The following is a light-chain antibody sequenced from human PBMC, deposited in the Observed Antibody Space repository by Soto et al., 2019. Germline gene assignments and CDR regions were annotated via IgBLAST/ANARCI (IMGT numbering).Light chain of an antibody. Sequence: EIVLTQSPGTLSLSPGERATLSCRASQSISSSYLAWHQQKSGQAPRLLIYGASTRATGIPDRFSGSGPGTDFTLTISRLEPEDFAVYYCQQYGTSPWTFGQGTKVEIK. CDR2: GAS. J-gene: IGKJ1*01. V-gene: IGKV3-20*01. CDR3: QQYGTSPWT. CDR1: QSISSSY.